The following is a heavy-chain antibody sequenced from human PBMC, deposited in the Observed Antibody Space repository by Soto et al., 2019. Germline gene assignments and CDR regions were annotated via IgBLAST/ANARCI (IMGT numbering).Heavy chain of an antibody. D-gene: IGHD1-7*01. J-gene: IGHJ4*02. CDR3: AKDRRAGGNYGFYSDF. CDR2: SSATGSGT. Sequence: GGSLRLSCAVSGFTFSSYGMTWVRQAPGKGLEWISFSSATGSGTYYADSVKGRFTISRDNSKNTLYLQMTSLRAEDTAVYYCAKDRRAGGNYGFYSDFWGQGALVTVSS. V-gene: IGHV3-23*01. CDR1: GFTFSSYG.